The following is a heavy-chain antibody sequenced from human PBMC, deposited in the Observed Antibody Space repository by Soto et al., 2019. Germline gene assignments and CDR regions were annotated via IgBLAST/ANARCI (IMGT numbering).Heavy chain of an antibody. D-gene: IGHD3-3*01. J-gene: IGHJ4*02. V-gene: IGHV4-59*12. CDR3: ARDRSPYYDFWSGYYMGYFDY. Sequence: SETLSLTCTVSGGSITNYYWNWIRQAPGKGLEWIGYIYYSGSTYYNPSLKSRVTISVDTSKNQFSLKLSSVTAADTAVYYCARDRSPYYDFWSGYYMGYFDYWGQGTLVTVSS. CDR2: IYYSGST. CDR1: GGSITNYY.